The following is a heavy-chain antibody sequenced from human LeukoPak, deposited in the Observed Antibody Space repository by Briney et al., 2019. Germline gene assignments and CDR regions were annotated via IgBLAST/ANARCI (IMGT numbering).Heavy chain of an antibody. CDR2: VGSSGGST. CDR3: AKWQYYGSGDDY. Sequence: GGSLRLSCAASGFTFSSYAMNWVRQAPGKGLEWVSNVGSSGGSTYYADSVKGRFTISRDNSKNTLYLQMNSLRAEDTAIYYCAKWQYYGSGDDYWGQGTLVTVSS. D-gene: IGHD3-10*01. J-gene: IGHJ4*02. V-gene: IGHV3-23*01. CDR1: GFTFSSYA.